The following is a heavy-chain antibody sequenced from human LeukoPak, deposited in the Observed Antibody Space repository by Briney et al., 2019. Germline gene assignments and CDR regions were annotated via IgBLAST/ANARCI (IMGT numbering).Heavy chain of an antibody. J-gene: IGHJ4*02. V-gene: IGHV1-18*01. CDR3: AREANYDFWSGYYIGFDY. D-gene: IGHD3-3*01. Sequence: EASVKVSCKASGGTFSSYAISWVRQAPGQGLEWMGWISAYNGNTNYAQKLQGRVTMTTDTSTSTAYMELRSLRSDDTAVYYCAREANYDFWSGYYIGFDYWGQGTLVTVSS. CDR1: GGTFSSYA. CDR2: ISAYNGNT.